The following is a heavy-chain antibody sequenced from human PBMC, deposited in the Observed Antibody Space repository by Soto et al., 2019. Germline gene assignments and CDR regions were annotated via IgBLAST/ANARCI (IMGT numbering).Heavy chain of an antibody. CDR3: AREGDYPYYYYGMDV. D-gene: IGHD4-17*01. Sequence: QVQLVQSGAEVKKPGASVKVSCEASGYTFTRYGITWVRQARGQGLEWMGWINGYDGNTKYAQKLQGRVTMTTDTSTSTAYMELRSLTSDDTAVYYCAREGDYPYYYYGMDVWGQGTTVTVSS. CDR2: INGYDGNT. J-gene: IGHJ6*02. V-gene: IGHV1-18*01. CDR1: GYTFTRYG.